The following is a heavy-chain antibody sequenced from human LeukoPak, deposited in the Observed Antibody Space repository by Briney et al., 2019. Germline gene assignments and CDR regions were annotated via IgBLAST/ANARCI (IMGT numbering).Heavy chain of an antibody. Sequence: PGRSLRLSCAASGFTFDDYAMHWVRQAPGKGLEWVSGISWNSGSIGYADSVKGRFTISRDNAKNSLYLQMNSLRAEDTALYYCAKAKSEFGVSGYSRYFDYWGQGTLVTVSS. CDR3: AKAKSEFGVSGYSRYFDY. D-gene: IGHD3-3*01. J-gene: IGHJ4*02. CDR1: GFTFDDYA. CDR2: ISWNSGSI. V-gene: IGHV3-9*01.